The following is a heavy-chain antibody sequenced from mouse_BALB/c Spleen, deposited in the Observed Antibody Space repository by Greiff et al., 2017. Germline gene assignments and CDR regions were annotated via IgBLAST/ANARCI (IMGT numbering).Heavy chain of an antibody. V-gene: IGHV5-6-4*01. CDR1: GFTFSSYT. Sequence: DVMLVESGGGLVKPGGSLKLSCAASGFTFSSYTMSWVRQTPEKMLEWVATISSGGSYTYYPDSVKGRFTISRDNAKNTLYLQMSSLKSEDTAMYYCTRDTIGYYPYAMDYWGQGTSVTVSS. CDR3: TRDTIGYYPYAMDY. J-gene: IGHJ4*01. CDR2: ISSGGSYT. D-gene: IGHD2-3*01.